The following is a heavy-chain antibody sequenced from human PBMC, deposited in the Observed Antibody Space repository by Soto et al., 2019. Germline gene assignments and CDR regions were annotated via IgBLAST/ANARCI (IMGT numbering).Heavy chain of an antibody. V-gene: IGHV1-46*03. CDR2: IDPSGVST. CDR1: GYTFTSYY. J-gene: IGHJ6*03. CDR3: ARGRIVSSSGWYRSYFYYYMDV. Sequence: ASVKVSCKASGYTFTSYYMHWVRQAPGQGLEWMGIIDPSGVSTTYAQKFQGRVTLTRDTSTSTVYMDPSSLRSEDTAVYYCARGRIVSSSGWYRSYFYYYMDVWGKGTTVTVSS. D-gene: IGHD6-19*01.